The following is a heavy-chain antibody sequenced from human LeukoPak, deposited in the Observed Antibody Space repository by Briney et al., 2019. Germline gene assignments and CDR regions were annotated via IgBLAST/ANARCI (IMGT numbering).Heavy chain of an antibody. J-gene: IGHJ4*02. V-gene: IGHV3-30*01. CDR3: ASLIATPAG. CDR1: GYTFTSYG. Sequence: SCKASGYTFTSYGISWVRQAPGKGLEWVAVISYDGSNKYYADSVKGRFTISRDNSKNTLYLQMNSLRAEDTAVYYCASLIATPAGWGQGTLVTVSS. CDR2: ISYDGSNK. D-gene: IGHD6-19*01.